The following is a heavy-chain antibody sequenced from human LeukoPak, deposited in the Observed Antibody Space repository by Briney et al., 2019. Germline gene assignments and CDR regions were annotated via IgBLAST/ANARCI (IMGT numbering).Heavy chain of an antibody. CDR1: GFIFSNYA. V-gene: IGHV3-23*01. Sequence: GGSLRLSCAASGFIFSNYAMTWVRQAPGKGLEWVSAISGSGGSTYYADSVKGRFTISRDNSKNTLYLQMNSLRAEDTAVYYCAKDLYYGSGSYSDWGQGTLVTVSS. CDR3: AKDLYYGSGSYSD. CDR2: ISGSGGST. J-gene: IGHJ4*02. D-gene: IGHD3-10*01.